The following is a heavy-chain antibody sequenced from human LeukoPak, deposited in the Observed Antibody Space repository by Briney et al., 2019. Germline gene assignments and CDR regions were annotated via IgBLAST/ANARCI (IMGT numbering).Heavy chain of an antibody. CDR1: GYTFTCYG. CDR2: ISAYNGNT. Sequence: GASVKVSCKASGYTFTCYGISWVRQAPGQGLEWMGGISAYNGNTNYAQKLQGRVTMTTDTSTSTAYMELRSLRSDDTAVYYCARVTIVVVVAASLDYYMDVWGKGTTVTVSS. D-gene: IGHD2-15*01. J-gene: IGHJ6*03. V-gene: IGHV1-18*01. CDR3: ARVTIVVVVAASLDYYMDV.